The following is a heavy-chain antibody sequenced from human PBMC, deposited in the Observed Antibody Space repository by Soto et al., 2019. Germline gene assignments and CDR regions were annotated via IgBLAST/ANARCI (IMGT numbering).Heavy chain of an antibody. V-gene: IGHV1-69*01. CDR1: GGTFISYS. CDR2: LIPIFGTP. J-gene: IGHJ5*02. D-gene: IGHD4-17*01. Sequence: QVQLVQSGAEMKKPGSSVTVSCKVFGGTFISYSFSWVRQAPGQGPEWMGGLIPIFGTPNYAQKFQGRVTITADGSTSTAYVELSSLRSGDTAVHYCARDSDYGDFENWFAPWGQGTLVTVSS. CDR3: ARDSDYGDFENWFAP.